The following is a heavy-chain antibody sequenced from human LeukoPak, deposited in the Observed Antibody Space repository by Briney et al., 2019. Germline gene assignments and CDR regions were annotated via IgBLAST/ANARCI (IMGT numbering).Heavy chain of an antibody. V-gene: IGHV1-18*01. D-gene: IGHD4-17*01. CDR2: ISAYNGNT. CDR1: GYTFTSYG. CDR3: ARDIGSYGDYYYYMDV. J-gene: IGHJ6*03. Sequence: ASVKVSRKASGYTFTSYGISWVRQAPGQGLEWMGWISAYNGNTNYAQKLQGRVTMTTDTSTSTAYMELRSLRSDDTAVYYCARDIGSYGDYYYYMDVWGKGTTVTVSS.